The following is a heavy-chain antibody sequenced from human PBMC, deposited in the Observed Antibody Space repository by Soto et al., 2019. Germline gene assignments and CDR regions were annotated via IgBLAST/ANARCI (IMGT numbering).Heavy chain of an antibody. CDR1: GGSFSGYY. D-gene: IGHD3-10*01. CDR2: INHSGST. CDR3: ARGVTMVRGVIVYYYYMDV. J-gene: IGHJ6*03. Sequence: SETLSLTCAVYGGSFSGYYWSWIRQPPGKGLEWIGEINHSGSTNYNPSLKSRVTISVDTSKNQFSLKLSSVTAADTAVYYCARGVTMVRGVIVYYYYMDVWGKGTTVTVSS. V-gene: IGHV4-34*01.